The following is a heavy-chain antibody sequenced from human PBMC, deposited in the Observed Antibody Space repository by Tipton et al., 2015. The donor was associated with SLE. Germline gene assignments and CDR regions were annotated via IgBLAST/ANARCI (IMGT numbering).Heavy chain of an antibody. V-gene: IGHV3-21*04. CDR1: GFTFSSYS. CDR2: ISSSSSYI. D-gene: IGHD6-13*01. Sequence: SLRLSCAASGFTFSSYSMNWVRQAPGKGLEWVSSISSSSSYIYYADSVKGRFTISRDNAKNSLYLQMNSLRAEDTAMYYCARRAAAGTFWYFDLWGRGTLVTVSS. CDR3: ARRAAAGTFWYFDL. J-gene: IGHJ2*01.